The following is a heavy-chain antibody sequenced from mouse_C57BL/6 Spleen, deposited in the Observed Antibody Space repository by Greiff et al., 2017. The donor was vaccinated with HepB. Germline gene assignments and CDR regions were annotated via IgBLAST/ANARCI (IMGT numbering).Heavy chain of an antibody. Sequence: EVQGVESGGDLVKPGGSLKLSCAASGFTFSSYGMSWVRQTPDKRLEWVATISSGGSYTYYPDSVKGRFTISRDNAKNTLYLQMSSLKSEDTAMYYCARFPYDYGYSFDYWGQGTTLTVSS. CDR3: ARFPYDYGYSFDY. J-gene: IGHJ2*01. CDR1: GFTFSSYG. D-gene: IGHD2-4*01. CDR2: ISSGGSYT. V-gene: IGHV5-6*01.